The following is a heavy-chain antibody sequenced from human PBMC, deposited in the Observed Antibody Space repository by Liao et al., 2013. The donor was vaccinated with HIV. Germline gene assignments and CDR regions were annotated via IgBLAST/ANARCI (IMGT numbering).Heavy chain of an antibody. CDR3: ARVLGYYDTSGYYYVDAFDM. V-gene: IGHV4-61*02. CDR1: GGSISSGSYS. Sequence: QVQLQESGPGLVKPSQTLSLTCTVSGGSISSGSYSWNWIRQPAGKGLEWIGRIYTSGSTKYNPSLKSRVTISIDASKKQFSLKLSSVTAADTAVYYCARVLGYYDTSGYYYVDAFDMWGQGTMVTVSS. D-gene: IGHD3-22*01. CDR2: IYTSGST. J-gene: IGHJ3*02.